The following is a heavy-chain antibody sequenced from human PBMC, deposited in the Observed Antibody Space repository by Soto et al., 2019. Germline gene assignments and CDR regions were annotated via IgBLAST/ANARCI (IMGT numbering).Heavy chain of an antibody. D-gene: IGHD1-26*01. CDR1: WYSFTKYW. J-gene: IGHJ3*02. Sequence: GESRKISCKGSWYSFTKYWIAWVRQRPGKGLEWMGIIYPGDSDTRYSPSFQGQVIISVDKSTDTAYVHWISLKASDTAMYYCARHWAVGDHDAFNIWGQGTMVTVS. CDR2: IYPGDSDT. V-gene: IGHV5-51*01. CDR3: ARHWAVGDHDAFNI.